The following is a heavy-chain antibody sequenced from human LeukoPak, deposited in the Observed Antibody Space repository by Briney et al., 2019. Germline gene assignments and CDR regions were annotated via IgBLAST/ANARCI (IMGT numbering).Heavy chain of an antibody. D-gene: IGHD3-10*01. CDR3: ARDYGSGRGVEISYYHYGMDV. CDR1: GFTFSSYA. CDR2: IWYDETNE. J-gene: IGHJ6*02. V-gene: IGHV3-33*08. Sequence: GGSLRLSCAASGFTFSSYAMSWVPQAPGKGREGLAVIWYDETNEYYADSVKGRFTISRDNSKNTLYLQMNSLRAEDTALYFCARDYGSGRGVEISYYHYGMDVWGQGTTVTVSS.